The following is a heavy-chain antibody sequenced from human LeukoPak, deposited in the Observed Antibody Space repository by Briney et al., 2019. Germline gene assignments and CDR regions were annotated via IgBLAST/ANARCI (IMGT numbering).Heavy chain of an antibody. D-gene: IGHD1-14*01. J-gene: IGHJ4*02. Sequence: GGSLRLSCAASGLSFTTFAMSWVRQGPARGLQWVSSMKGTGETFYADSVKGRFTLSRDSSRNTVHLQLNNLRVEDTAIYYCASASWVSTTDAVRWGQGTLVTVSS. CDR3: ASASWVSTTDAVR. CDR2: MKGTGET. V-gene: IGHV3-23*01. CDR1: GLSFTTFA.